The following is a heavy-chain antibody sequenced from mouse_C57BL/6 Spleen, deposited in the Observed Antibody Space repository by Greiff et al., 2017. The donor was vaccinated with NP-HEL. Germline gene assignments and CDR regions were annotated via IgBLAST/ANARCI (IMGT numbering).Heavy chain of an antibody. CDR1: GFTFSDYG. D-gene: IGHD3-1*01. J-gene: IGHJ2*01. CDR2: ISSGSSTI. CDR3: ARGGLSSYFDY. Sequence: EVKVVESGGGLVKPGGSLKLSCAASGFTFSDYGMHWVRQAPEKGLEWVAYISSGSSTIYYADTVQGRFTISRDNAKNNLFLQMTSLRSEDTAMYYCARGGLSSYFDYWGQGTTLTVSS. V-gene: IGHV5-17*01.